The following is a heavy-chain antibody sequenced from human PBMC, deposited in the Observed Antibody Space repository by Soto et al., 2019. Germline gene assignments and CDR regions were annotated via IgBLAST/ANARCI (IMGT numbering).Heavy chain of an antibody. Sequence: QVQLVQSGAEVKKPGASVKVSCEASGYTFTSYSISWVRQAPGQGLEWMGWTSTYNHNTNYAQKIQGRVTMTTDTSTTTAYMELRSLTSDDTAVYYCVRTVTGYYHADYWGRGTLVTVSS. CDR3: VRTVTGYYHADY. V-gene: IGHV1-18*01. J-gene: IGHJ4*02. CDR1: GYTFTSYS. D-gene: IGHD3-9*01. CDR2: TSTYNHNT.